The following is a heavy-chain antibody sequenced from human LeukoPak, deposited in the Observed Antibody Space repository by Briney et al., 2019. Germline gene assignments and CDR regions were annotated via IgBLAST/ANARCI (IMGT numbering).Heavy chain of an antibody. V-gene: IGHV3-21*01. CDR2: ISSSSSYI. Sequence: GGSLRLSCAASGFTFSSYSMNWVRQAPGKGLEWVSSISSSSSYIYYADSVKGRFTISRDNAKNSLYLQMNSLRAEYTAVYYCARDHRYGEHYFDYWGQGTLVTVSS. D-gene: IGHD5-18*01. J-gene: IGHJ4*02. CDR1: GFTFSSYS. CDR3: ARDHRYGEHYFDY.